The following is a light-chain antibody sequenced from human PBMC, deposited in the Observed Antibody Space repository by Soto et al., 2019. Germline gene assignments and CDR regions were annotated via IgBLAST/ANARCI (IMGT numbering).Light chain of an antibody. Sequence: EIVLTQSPATLSLYPGERATLSCRASQTVSSSLAWYQQKPGQAPRLLIYEVSNRATGIPARFSGSGSGADFTLTISSLEPGDFALYYCQQHINWPLTFGGGSMVDI. J-gene: IGKJ4*01. CDR3: QQHINWPLT. CDR2: EVS. CDR1: QTVSSS. V-gene: IGKV3-11*01.